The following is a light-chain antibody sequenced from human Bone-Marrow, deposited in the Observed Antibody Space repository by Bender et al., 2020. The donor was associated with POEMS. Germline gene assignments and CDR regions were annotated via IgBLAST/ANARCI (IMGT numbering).Light chain of an antibody. J-gene: IGLJ3*02. CDR3: ASWDDRLSGWL. Sequence: QSVLTQPPSASGTPGQRVTISCSGSSSNIGTNPVNWYQQLPGTAPKLLIYINNQRPSGVPDRFSGSKSGTSASLAISGLRSEDEADYYCASWDDRLSGWLFGGGTKLTVL. CDR2: INN. V-gene: IGLV1-47*02. CDR1: SSNIGTNP.